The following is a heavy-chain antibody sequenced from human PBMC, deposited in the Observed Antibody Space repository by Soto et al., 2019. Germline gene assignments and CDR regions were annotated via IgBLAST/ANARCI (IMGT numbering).Heavy chain of an antibody. CDR2: ISYDGSNK. Sequence: GGSLRLSCAASGFTFSSYAMHWVRQAPGKGLEWVAVISYDGSNKYYADSVKGRFTISRDNSKNTLYLQMNSLRAEDTAVYYCARARGSSSWYEYYYYYYGMDVWGQGTTVTVSS. V-gene: IGHV3-30-3*01. CDR1: GFTFSSYA. J-gene: IGHJ6*02. D-gene: IGHD6-13*01. CDR3: ARARGSSSWYEYYYYYYGMDV.